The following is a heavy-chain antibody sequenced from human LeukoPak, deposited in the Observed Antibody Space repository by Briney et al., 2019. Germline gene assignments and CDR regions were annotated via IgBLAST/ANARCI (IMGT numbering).Heavy chain of an antibody. CDR1: GGSISSSSYY. D-gene: IGHD5-12*01. Sequence: PSETLSLTCTVSGGSISSSSYYWGWIRQPPGKGLEWIGSIYYSGSTYYNPSLKSRVTISVDTSKNQFSLKLSSVTAADTAVYYCARDPNPAVVDIVATITSDYWGQGTLVTVSS. CDR2: IYYSGST. J-gene: IGHJ4*02. V-gene: IGHV4-39*07. CDR3: ARDPNPAVVDIVATITSDY.